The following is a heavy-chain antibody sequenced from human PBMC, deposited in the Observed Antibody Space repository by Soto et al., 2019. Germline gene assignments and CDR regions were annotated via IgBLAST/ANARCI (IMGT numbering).Heavy chain of an antibody. Sequence: QIQLQQSGPGLVKPSQTLSVTCSVSGGSISGEYDHWTWIRQSPGKGLEWIGYIHYSGSILYNPSFKSRIIMSVDTSKNQFSLQLSSVTASDTAVYFCVREDDGGDRDYYGLDVWGPGTTVTVSS. V-gene: IGHV4-30-4*01. J-gene: IGHJ6*02. D-gene: IGHD1-1*01. CDR2: IHYSGSI. CDR3: VREDDGGDRDYYGLDV. CDR1: GGSISGEYDH.